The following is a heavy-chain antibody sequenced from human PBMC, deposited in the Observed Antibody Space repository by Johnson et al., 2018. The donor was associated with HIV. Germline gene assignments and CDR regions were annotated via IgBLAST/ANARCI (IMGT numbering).Heavy chain of an antibody. Sequence: VQLVESGGGWVQPGRSLRVSCAASGFTFDEYVIHWVRQAPGKGLEWVSGISWKSGNTGYADSVKGRFTISRDNAKNFVHLQMNSLRADDTALYYCAKDNLRGSSTIWGNRGFDFWGQGTMVTVSS. D-gene: IGHD1-26*01. CDR2: ISWKSGNT. V-gene: IGHV3-9*01. CDR3: AKDNLRGSSTIWGNRGFDF. J-gene: IGHJ3*01. CDR1: GFTFDEYV.